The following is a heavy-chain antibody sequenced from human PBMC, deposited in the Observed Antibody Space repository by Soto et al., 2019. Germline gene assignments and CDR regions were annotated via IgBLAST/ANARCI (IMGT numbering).Heavy chain of an antibody. Sequence: SETLSLTCTVSGGSISSSSYYWGWIRQPPGKGLEWIGSIYYSGSTYYNPSLKSRVTISVDTSKNQFSLKLSSVTAADTAVYYCARRTGTSYYGMDVWGQGTTVTVSS. CDR2: IYYSGST. V-gene: IGHV4-39*01. CDR1: GGSISSSSYY. D-gene: IGHD1-1*01. CDR3: ARRTGTSYYGMDV. J-gene: IGHJ6*02.